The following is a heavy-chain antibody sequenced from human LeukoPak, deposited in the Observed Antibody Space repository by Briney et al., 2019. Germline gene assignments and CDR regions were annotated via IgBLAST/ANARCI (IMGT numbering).Heavy chain of an antibody. D-gene: IGHD1-7*01. CDR2: ISGSGGST. V-gene: IGHV3-23*01. CDR1: GFTFSSYA. CDR3: AKGPNNWNYGGWFDP. J-gene: IGHJ5*02. Sequence: GGSLRLSCAASGFTFSSYAMSWVRQAPGKGLEWVSAISGSGGSTCYADSVKGRFTISRDNSKNTLYLQMNSLRAEDTAVYYCAKGPNNWNYGGWFDPWGQGTLVTVSS.